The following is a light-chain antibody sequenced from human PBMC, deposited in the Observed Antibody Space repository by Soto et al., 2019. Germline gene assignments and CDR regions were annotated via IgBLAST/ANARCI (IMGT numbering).Light chain of an antibody. CDR3: AAWDDSLSAL. CDR1: SNDVGGYNY. J-gene: IGLJ2*01. Sequence: QSALTQPPSASGSPGQSVTISCTGTSNDVGGYNYVSWYQQHPGKAPKLLIYENNQRPSGVPDRFSGSKSGTSASLAISGLRSEDEADYYCAAWDDSLSALFGGGTKLTVL. CDR2: ENN. V-gene: IGLV2-8*01.